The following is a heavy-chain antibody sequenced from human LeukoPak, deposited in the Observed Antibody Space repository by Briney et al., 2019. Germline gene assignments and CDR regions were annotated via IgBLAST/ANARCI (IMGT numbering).Heavy chain of an antibody. J-gene: IGHJ3*02. CDR1: GGSISSGGYY. Sequence: PSETLSLTCTVSGGSISSGGYYWSWIRQHPGKGLEWIGYIYYSGSTHYNPSLKSRVTISVDTSKNQFSLKLSSVTAADTAVYYCARGRYNWNDGFDAFDIWGQGTMVTVSS. CDR3: ARGRYNWNDGFDAFDI. D-gene: IGHD1-20*01. V-gene: IGHV4-31*03. CDR2: IYYSGST.